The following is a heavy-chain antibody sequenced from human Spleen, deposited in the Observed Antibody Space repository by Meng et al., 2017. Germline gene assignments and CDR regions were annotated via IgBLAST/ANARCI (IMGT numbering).Heavy chain of an antibody. Sequence: ASVKVSCKASGYTFTSYDIDWVRQATGQGLEWMGWMNPNSGNTGYAQKFQGRVTITRNTSISTAYMELSSLRSEDTAVYYCTTAPLGYCPNGFCSRPRDIWGQGTMVTVSS. J-gene: IGHJ3*02. CDR2: MNPNSGNT. CDR1: GYTFTSYD. V-gene: IGHV1-8*03. D-gene: IGHD2-8*01. CDR3: TTAPLGYCPNGFCSRPRDI.